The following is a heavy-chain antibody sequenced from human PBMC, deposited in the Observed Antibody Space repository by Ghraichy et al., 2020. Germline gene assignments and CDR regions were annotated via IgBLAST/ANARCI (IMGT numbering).Heavy chain of an antibody. J-gene: IGHJ5*02. V-gene: IGHV1-2*02. D-gene: IGHD3-10*01. CDR3: ARDRGGGWFDP. CDR2: INPNSGGT. Sequence: RGWINPNSGGTNYAQKFQGRVTMTRDTSISTAYMELSRLRSDDTAVYYCARDRGGGWFDPWGQGTLVTV.